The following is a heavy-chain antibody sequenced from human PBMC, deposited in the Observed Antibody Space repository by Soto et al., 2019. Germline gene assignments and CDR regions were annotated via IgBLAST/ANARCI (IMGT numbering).Heavy chain of an antibody. CDR2: IYYSGST. J-gene: IGHJ5*02. CDR3: ARTYCGGDCYKNNWFDP. Sequence: PSETLSLTCTVSGGSISSYYWSWIRQPPGKGLEWIGYIYYSGSTNYNPSLKSRVTISVDTSKNQFSLKLSSVTAADTAVYYCARTYCGGDCYKNNWFDPWGQGTLVTVSS. CDR1: GGSISSYY. D-gene: IGHD2-21*01. V-gene: IGHV4-59*08.